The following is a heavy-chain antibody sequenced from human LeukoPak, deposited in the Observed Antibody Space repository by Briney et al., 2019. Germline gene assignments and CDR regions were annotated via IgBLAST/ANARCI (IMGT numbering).Heavy chain of an antibody. CDR2: IKQDGSEK. J-gene: IGHJ4*02. V-gene: IGHV3-7*01. D-gene: IGHD1-26*01. CDR3: ARERRGSGSPVGY. CDR1: GFTFSSYW. Sequence: GGSLRLSCAASGFTFSSYWMSWVRQAPGKGLEWVANIKQDGSEKYYVDSVKGRFTISRDNAKNSLHLQMNSLRAEDTSVYYCARERRGSGSPVGYWGQGTLVTVSS.